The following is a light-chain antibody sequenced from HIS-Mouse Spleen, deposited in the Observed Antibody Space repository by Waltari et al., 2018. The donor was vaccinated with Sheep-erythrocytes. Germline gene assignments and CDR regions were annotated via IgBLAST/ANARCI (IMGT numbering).Light chain of an antibody. CDR2: DAS. CDR3: RQYDNLPLT. J-gene: IGKJ4*01. V-gene: IGKV1-33*01. Sequence: DIQMTQSPSSLSASVGDRVTITCQASQDISNYLNWYQQKPGKAPKLLIYDASNLETGVPSRFSGSGSGTDFTFTIRSLQHEVIARYCCRQYDNLPLTFGGGTKVEIK. CDR1: QDISNY.